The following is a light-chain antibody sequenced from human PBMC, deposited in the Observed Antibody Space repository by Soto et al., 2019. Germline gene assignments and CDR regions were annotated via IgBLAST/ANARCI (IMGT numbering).Light chain of an antibody. Sequence: QAVVTRPPSASGTPGQTVTISCSGSSFNIGSNTVNWCQQLPGTAPKLLIFSNNLRPSEVPDRFSGSKSGTSASLAISGLQSEDEADYYCAAWDDSLSGWVFGGGTKLTVL. J-gene: IGLJ3*02. CDR2: SNN. CDR1: SFNIGSNT. CDR3: AAWDDSLSGWV. V-gene: IGLV1-44*01.